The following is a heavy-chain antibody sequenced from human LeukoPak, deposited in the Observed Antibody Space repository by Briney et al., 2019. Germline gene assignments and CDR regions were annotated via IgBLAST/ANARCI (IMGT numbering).Heavy chain of an antibody. V-gene: IGHV1-69*01. D-gene: IGHD4-17*01. CDR2: IIPVFGTA. CDR3: ARARAVTTYYYYGMDV. J-gene: IGHJ6*02. CDR1: GVTFSSYA. Sequence: SVKVSCKASGVTFSSYAISWVRQAPGQGLEWMGGIIPVFGTANYAQKFQGRVTITADESTSTAYMELSSLRSEDTAVYYCARARAVTTYYYYGMDVWGQGTTVTVSS.